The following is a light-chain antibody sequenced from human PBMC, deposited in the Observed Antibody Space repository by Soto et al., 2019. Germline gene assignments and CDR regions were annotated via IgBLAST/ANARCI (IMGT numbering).Light chain of an antibody. CDR1: QSISVW. CDR2: DAS. J-gene: IGKJ2*01. Sequence: DIQMTQSPSTLSASVGDRVTITCRASQSISVWLAWYQQKPRKAPKLLIQDASRLQSGVPSRFTGSASGTEVTLTISSLQPDDSATYYCQKYNSPVYTFCQGTKLEIK. V-gene: IGKV1-5*01. CDR3: QKYNSPVYT.